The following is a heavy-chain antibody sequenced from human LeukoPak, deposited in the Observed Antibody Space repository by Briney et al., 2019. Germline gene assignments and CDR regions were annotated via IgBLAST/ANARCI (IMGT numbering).Heavy chain of an antibody. D-gene: IGHD6-6*01. V-gene: IGHV1-58*01. J-gene: IGHJ3*02. Sequence: KFQGRVTITRDMSTSTAYMELSSLRSEDTAVYYCAAVAARLDAFDIWGQGTMVTVSS. CDR3: AAVAARLDAFDI.